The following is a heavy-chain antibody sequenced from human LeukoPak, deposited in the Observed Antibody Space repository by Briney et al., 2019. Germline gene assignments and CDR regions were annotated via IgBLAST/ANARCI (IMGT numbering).Heavy chain of an antibody. Sequence: GRSLRFSCAASGFTFSSYGMHWVRQAPGKGLEWVAGISYDGSNKYYEDSVKGRFTISRDNSKNTLHLQMNSLRAEDTAVYYCAKDFGGVTPLDFWGQGTLLTVSS. D-gene: IGHD2-21*02. CDR3: AKDFGGVTPLDF. V-gene: IGHV3-30*18. CDR2: ISYDGSNK. CDR1: GFTFSSYG. J-gene: IGHJ4*02.